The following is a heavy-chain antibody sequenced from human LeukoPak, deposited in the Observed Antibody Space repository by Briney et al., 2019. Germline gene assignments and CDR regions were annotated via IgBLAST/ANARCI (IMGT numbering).Heavy chain of an antibody. CDR2: ISYSGST. CDR1: GGSISGYY. Sequence: SETLSLTCTVSGGSISGYYWSWIRQPPGKGLEWVGYISYSGSTNYNPSLKSRVTISVDTSKNQFSLKLSSVTAADTAVYYCARDKGGWELLHYGMDVWGQRTTVTVSS. V-gene: IGHV4-59*01. J-gene: IGHJ6*02. D-gene: IGHD1-26*01. CDR3: ARDKGGWELLHYGMDV.